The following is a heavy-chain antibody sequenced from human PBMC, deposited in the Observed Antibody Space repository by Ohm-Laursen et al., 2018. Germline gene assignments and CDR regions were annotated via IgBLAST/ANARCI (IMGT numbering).Heavy chain of an antibody. CDR2: IWYDGSNK. Sequence: SLRLSCAASGFTGFTFSSYGMHWVRQAPGKGLEWVSFIWYDGSNKYYADSVKGRFTISRDNSKNTLYLQMNSLRAEDTAMYYCARDGARYCGGDCYQDSWGQGTLVTVSS. V-gene: IGHV3-33*01. CDR1: GFTGFTFSSYG. D-gene: IGHD2-21*02. CDR3: ARDGARYCGGDCYQDS. J-gene: IGHJ4*02.